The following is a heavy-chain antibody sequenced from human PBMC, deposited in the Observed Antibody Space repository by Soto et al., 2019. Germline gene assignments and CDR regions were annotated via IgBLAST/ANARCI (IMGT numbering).Heavy chain of an antibody. CDR2: IIPIFGTA. V-gene: IGHV1-69*12. J-gene: IGHJ6*02. CDR1: GGTFSSYA. D-gene: IGHD5-12*01. CDR3: ATHPRATITYDYGMDV. Sequence: QVQLVQSGAEVKKPGSSVKVSCKASGGTFSSYAISWVRQAPGQGLEWMGGIIPIFGTANYAQKFQGRVTITAXXXAXXADMELSSLRSEDTAVYYCATHPRATITYDYGMDVWGQGTTVTVSS.